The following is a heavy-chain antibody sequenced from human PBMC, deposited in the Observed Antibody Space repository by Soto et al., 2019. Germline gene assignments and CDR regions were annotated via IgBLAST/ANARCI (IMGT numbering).Heavy chain of an antibody. J-gene: IGHJ5*02. CDR3: AGIQSKRLSGLDP. D-gene: IGHD5-18*01. Sequence: QVQLQESGPGLVKPSQTLSLTCTVSGGSISSGDYYWSWIRQPPGKGLEWIGYIYYSGSTYYNPSLKSRVTISVVTSKNQFTLKLSSVTAADTAVYYCAGIQSKRLSGLDPWGQGTLVTVSS. CDR1: GGSISSGDYY. CDR2: IYYSGST. V-gene: IGHV4-30-4*01.